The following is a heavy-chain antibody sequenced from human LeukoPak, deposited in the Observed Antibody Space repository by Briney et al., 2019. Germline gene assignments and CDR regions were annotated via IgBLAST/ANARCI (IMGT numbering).Heavy chain of an antibody. CDR1: GGSISSSSYY. D-gene: IGHD4-23*01. J-gene: IGHJ4*02. CDR3: ARAETPDDYGGNLPGGASDY. CDR2: IYYSGST. V-gene: IGHV4-39*01. Sequence: PSETLSLTCTVSGGSISSSSYYWGWIRQPPGKGLEWIGSIYYSGSTYYNPSLKSRVTISVDTSKNQFSLKLSSVTAADTAVYYCARAETPDDYGGNLPGGASDYWGQGTLVTVSS.